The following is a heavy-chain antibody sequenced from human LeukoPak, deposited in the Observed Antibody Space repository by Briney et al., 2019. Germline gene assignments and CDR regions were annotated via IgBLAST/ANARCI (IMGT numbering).Heavy chain of an antibody. CDR1: GYTFTSYY. J-gene: IGHJ4*02. CDR2: INPNSGGT. D-gene: IGHD6-19*01. Sequence: ASVKVSCKASGYTFTSYYIHWVRQAPGQGLEWMGWINPNSGGTNFAQKFQGRVTMTRDTSITTAYMELSSLRSDDTAVYYCARDPWVAVAGGAFDYWGQGTLVTVSS. V-gene: IGHV1-2*02. CDR3: ARDPWVAVAGGAFDY.